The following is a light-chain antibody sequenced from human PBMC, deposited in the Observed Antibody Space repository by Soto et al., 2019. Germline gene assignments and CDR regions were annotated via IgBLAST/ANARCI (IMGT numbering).Light chain of an antibody. CDR3: QQYHSHQLT. Sequence: DIQMTQSPSTLSAAVGDRVTITCRASESISSWLAWYQQKPVKAPSLLIYKESILEVEVPSRFSGSGSGTEFTLAISSLHPDDIATYYCQQYHSHQLTFGGGTKIEIK. V-gene: IGKV1-5*03. CDR2: KES. CDR1: ESISSW. J-gene: IGKJ4*01.